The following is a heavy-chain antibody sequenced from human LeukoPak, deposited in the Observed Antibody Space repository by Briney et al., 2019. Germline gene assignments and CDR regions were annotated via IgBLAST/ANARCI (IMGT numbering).Heavy chain of an antibody. D-gene: IGHD5-12*01. CDR3: ATGGYSGYDYFPGY. CDR2: IIPIFGTA. CDR1: GGTFSSYA. J-gene: IGHJ4*02. Sequence: SVKVSCKASGGTFSSYAISWVRQAPGQGLEWMGGIIPIFGTANYAQKFRGRVTLTADKSTSTAYMELSSLRSEDTAVYYCATGGYSGYDYFPGYWGQGTLVTVSS. V-gene: IGHV1-69*06.